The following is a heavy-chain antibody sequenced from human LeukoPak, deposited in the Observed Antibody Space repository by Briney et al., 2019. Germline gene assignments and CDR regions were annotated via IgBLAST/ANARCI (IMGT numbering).Heavy chain of an antibody. Sequence: GGSLRLSCAASGFTFSSYEMNWVRQAPGKGLEWVSYISSSGSTIYYADSVKGRFTISRDNSKNTLYLQMNSLRAEDTAVYYCASLAVADYWGQGTLVTVSS. V-gene: IGHV3-48*03. CDR3: ASLAVADY. D-gene: IGHD6-19*01. J-gene: IGHJ4*02. CDR2: ISSSGSTI. CDR1: GFTFSSYE.